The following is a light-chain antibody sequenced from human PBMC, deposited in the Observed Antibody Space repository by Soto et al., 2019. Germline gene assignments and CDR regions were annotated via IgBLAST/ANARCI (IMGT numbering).Light chain of an antibody. J-gene: IGKJ1*01. V-gene: IGKV3-20*01. CDR3: QQYGSSPRT. CDR2: GAS. Sequence: EIVLTQSPGTLSLSPGERATLSCRASQSVSNNHLAWYQQKPGQAPRLLIHGASTRATGVPDRFSGSGSGTDFTLTISRLEPEDFAVYSCQQYGSSPRTCGQGTKVEIK. CDR1: QSVSNNH.